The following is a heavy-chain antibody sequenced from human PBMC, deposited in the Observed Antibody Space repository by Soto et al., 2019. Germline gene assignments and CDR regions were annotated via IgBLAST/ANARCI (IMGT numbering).Heavy chain of an antibody. D-gene: IGHD2-8*01. Sequence: SETLSLTCTVTGASISSGGYYWGWVRQPPGKGLEWIASIYSSGSTYYNPSLKSRVTISLETSSNQFSLNLRSVTAADTAVYYCATTVGFCTNGVCSNFDFWGQGTLVTVSS. CDR2: IYSSGST. CDR1: GASISSGGYY. CDR3: ATTVGFCTNGVCSNFDF. J-gene: IGHJ4*02. V-gene: IGHV4-39*01.